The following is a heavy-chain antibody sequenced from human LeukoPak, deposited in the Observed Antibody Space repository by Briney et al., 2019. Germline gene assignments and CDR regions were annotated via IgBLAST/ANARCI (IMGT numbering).Heavy chain of an antibody. CDR2: INHSGST. V-gene: IGHV4-34*01. CDR3: ARLDLGYCSSTSCYAEDY. CDR1: GGSFSDYY. J-gene: IGHJ4*02. Sequence: SETLSLTCAVYGGSFSDYYWSWIRQPPGKGLEWIGEINHSGSTNYNPSLKSRVTISVDTSKNQFSLKLSSVTAADTAVYYCARLDLGYCSSTSCYAEDYWGQGTLVTVSS. D-gene: IGHD2-2*01.